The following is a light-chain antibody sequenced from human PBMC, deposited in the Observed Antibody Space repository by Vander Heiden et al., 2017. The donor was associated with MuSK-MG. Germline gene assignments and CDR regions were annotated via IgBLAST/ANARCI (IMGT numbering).Light chain of an antibody. Sequence: IQMTQSPSSLSASVGDTVNVSCRASQVIRDALVWYQQRPGAAPKLLIYGGSKLQVGVPSRFSGSGSGADCTLTISDLQPEDFATYYCQQYLKTPRTFGQGTRVDIK. CDR2: GGS. CDR1: QVIRDA. J-gene: IGKJ1*01. CDR3: QQYLKTPRT. V-gene: IGKV1-NL1*01.